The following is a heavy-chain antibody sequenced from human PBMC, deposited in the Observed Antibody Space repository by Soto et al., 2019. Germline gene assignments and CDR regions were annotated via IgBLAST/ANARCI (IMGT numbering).Heavy chain of an antibody. CDR2: ISYDGSNK. CDR1: GFTFSNYA. D-gene: IGHD4-17*01. Sequence: QVQLVESGGGVVQPGRSLRLSCAASGFTFSNYAMHWVRQAPGKGLEWVAVISYDGSNKYYADSVKGRFTISRDNSKTSLYLQVNSLRAENTDVYYCAGRPVTYYFDYWGQGNLVTVAS. CDR3: AGRPVTYYFDY. J-gene: IGHJ4*02. V-gene: IGHV3-30-3*01.